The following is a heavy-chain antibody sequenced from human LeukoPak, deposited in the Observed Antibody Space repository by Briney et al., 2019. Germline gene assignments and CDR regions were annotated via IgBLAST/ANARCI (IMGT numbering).Heavy chain of an antibody. CDR3: ARDWPYSSSSRPFDY. V-gene: IGHV3-48*01. D-gene: IGHD6-6*01. Sequence: GGSLRLSCAASGFTLSAYSLNWVRQAPGKGLEWVSYINNIGSVTHYADSVKGRFTISRDNAKNSVYLQMNSLRVEDTAVYYCARDWPYSSSSRPFDYWGQGTLVTVSS. CDR1: GFTLSAYS. CDR2: INNIGSVT. J-gene: IGHJ4*02.